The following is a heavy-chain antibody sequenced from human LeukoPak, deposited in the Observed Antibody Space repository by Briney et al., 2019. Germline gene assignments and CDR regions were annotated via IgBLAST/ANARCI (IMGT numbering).Heavy chain of an antibody. V-gene: IGHV3-23*01. CDR3: AKVKYYYDSSGYYKKYYYYYMDV. CDR2: ISGSGGST. CDR1: GFTFSSYA. J-gene: IGHJ6*03. D-gene: IGHD3-22*01. Sequence: GGSLRLSCAASGFTFSSYAMSWVRQAPGKGLEWVSAISGSGGSTYYADSVKGRFTISRDNSKNTLYLQMNSLRAEDTAVYYCAKVKYYYDSSGYYKKYYYYYMDVWGKGTTVTTSS.